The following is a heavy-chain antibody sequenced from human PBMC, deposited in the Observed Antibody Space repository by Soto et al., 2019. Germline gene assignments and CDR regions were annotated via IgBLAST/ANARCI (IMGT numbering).Heavy chain of an antibody. CDR3: AGGATGRATFQH. Sequence: GGSLRLSCAGSGFTLSDHFMDWVRQVPGKGLEWVGRTRNRANSYTTEYAASVKGRFTISRDDSTNSLYLQMSSLKTEDTAVYHRAGGATGRATFQHWGQGTLVTVSS. V-gene: IGHV3-72*01. J-gene: IGHJ1*01. CDR2: TRNRANSYTT. CDR1: GFTLSDHF. D-gene: IGHD6-13*01.